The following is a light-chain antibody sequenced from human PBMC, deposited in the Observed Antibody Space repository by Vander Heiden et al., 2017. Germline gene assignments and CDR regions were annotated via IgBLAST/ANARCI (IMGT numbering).Light chain of an antibody. V-gene: IGKV4-1*01. CDR3: QQYYSTPYT. Sequence: DIVMTQSPDSLAVSLDERATINCKSSQSVFYSSNNKNYLAWSQQKPGQPPKLLIYWASTRESGVPDRFSGSGSGTDFTLTISSLQAEDVAVYYCQQYYSTPYTFGQGTKLEIK. CDR1: QSVFYSSNNKNY. J-gene: IGKJ2*01. CDR2: WAS.